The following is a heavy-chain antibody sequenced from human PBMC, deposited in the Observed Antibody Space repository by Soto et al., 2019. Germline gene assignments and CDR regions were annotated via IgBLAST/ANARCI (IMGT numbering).Heavy chain of an antibody. Sequence: GGSLRLSCAASGFTFSSYGMHWVRQAPGKGLEWVAVISYDGSNKYYADSVKGRFTISRDNSKNTLYLQMNSLRAEDTAVYYCAKDSEWLQKYYYYGMDVWGQGTTVTVSS. CDR3: AKDSEWLQKYYYYGMDV. CDR1: GFTFSSYG. V-gene: IGHV3-30*18. D-gene: IGHD5-12*01. J-gene: IGHJ6*02. CDR2: ISYDGSNK.